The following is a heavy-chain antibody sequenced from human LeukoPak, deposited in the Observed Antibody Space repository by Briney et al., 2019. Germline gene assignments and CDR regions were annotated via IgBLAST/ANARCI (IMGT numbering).Heavy chain of an antibody. CDR3: ARHDLWSDPEYYFDY. Sequence: SETLSLTCAVSGYSISSGYYWGWIRQPPGKGLEWIGSIYHSGSTYYNPSLKSRVTISVDTSKNQFSLKLSSVTAADTAVYYCARHDLWSDPEYYFDYWGQGTLVTGSS. J-gene: IGHJ4*02. V-gene: IGHV4-38-2*01. D-gene: IGHD3-3*01. CDR2: IYHSGST. CDR1: GYSISSGYY.